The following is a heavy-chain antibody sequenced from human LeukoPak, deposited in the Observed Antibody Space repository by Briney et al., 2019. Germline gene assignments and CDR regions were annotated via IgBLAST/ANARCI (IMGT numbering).Heavy chain of an antibody. J-gene: IGHJ4*02. V-gene: IGHV4-59*01. CDR3: ARGGTYYYDSSGYYNY. Sequence: PSETLSLTCTVSGGSISSYYWSWIRQPPGKGLEWIGYIYYSGSTNYNPSLKSRVTISVHTSKNQFSLKLSSVTAADTAVYYCARGGTYYYDSSGYYNYWGQGTLVTVSS. D-gene: IGHD3-22*01. CDR2: IYYSGST. CDR1: GGSISSYY.